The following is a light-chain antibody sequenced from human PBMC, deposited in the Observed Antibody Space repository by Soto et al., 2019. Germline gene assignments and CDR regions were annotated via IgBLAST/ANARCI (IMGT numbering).Light chain of an antibody. CDR1: QSISSN. J-gene: IGKJ5*01. Sequence: EVLLTQSPDTLSLPPGERATLSCRASQSISSNLAWYQQKPGQAPRLLIHGASTRATGIPARFSGSGSGTEFTLTISSLQSEDFAVYYCQQYHDWPPMTFGQGTRLEIK. CDR2: GAS. CDR3: QQYHDWPPMT. V-gene: IGKV3-15*01.